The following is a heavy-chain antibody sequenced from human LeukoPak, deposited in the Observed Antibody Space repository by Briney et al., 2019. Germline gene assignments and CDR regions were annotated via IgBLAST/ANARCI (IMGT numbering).Heavy chain of an antibody. D-gene: IGHD3/OR15-3a*01. CDR1: GFTFSSYA. CDR2: ISYDGSNK. CDR3: ASYGFWSDIDY. V-gene: IGHV3-30-3*01. J-gene: IGHJ4*02. Sequence: GRSLRLSCAASGFTFSSYAMHWVRQAPGKGLEWVAVISYDGSNKYYADSVKGRFTISRDNSKNTLYLQMNSLRAEDTAVYYCASYGFWSDIDYWGQGTLVTVSS.